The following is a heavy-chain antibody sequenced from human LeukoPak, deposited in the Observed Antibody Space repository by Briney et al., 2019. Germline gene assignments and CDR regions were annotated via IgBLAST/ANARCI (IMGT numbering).Heavy chain of an antibody. CDR2: ISAYNGNT. D-gene: IGHD3-22*01. CDR1: GYTFTSYG. CDR3: AREVSTYYYDSSGRSVDY. J-gene: IGHJ4*02. Sequence: ASVTVSCKASGYTFTSYGISWVRQAPGQGLEWMGWISAYNGNTNYAQKLQGRVTMTTDTSTSTAYMELRSLRSDDTAVYYCAREVSTYYYDSSGRSVDYWGQGTLVIVSS. V-gene: IGHV1-18*01.